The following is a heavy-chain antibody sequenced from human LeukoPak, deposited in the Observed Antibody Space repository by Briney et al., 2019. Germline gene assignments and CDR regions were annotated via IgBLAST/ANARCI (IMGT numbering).Heavy chain of an antibody. V-gene: IGHV1-18*01. J-gene: IGHJ5*02. CDR1: GYTFTSYG. CDR3: ARAPRIAAAGSTHNWFDP. CDR2: ISAYNGNT. Sequence: ASVKVSCTASGYTFTSYGISWVRPAPGQGLEWMGWISAYNGNTNYAQKLQGRVTMSTDTSTSTAYMELRSLRSDDTAVYYCARAPRIAAAGSTHNWFDPWGQGTLVTVSS. D-gene: IGHD6-13*01.